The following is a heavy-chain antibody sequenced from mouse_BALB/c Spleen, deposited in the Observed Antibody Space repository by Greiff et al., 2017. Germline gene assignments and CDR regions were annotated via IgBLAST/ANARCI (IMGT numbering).Heavy chain of an antibody. V-gene: IGHV5-6-5*01. Sequence: EVMLVESGGGLVKPGGSLKLSCAASGFTFSSYAMSWVRQTPEKRLEWVASISSGGSTYYPDSVKGRFTISRDNARNILYLQMSSLRSEDTAMYYCARGGSLLRLRYFDVWGAGTTVTVSS. J-gene: IGHJ1*01. CDR3: ARGGSLLRLRYFDV. CDR2: ISSGGST. D-gene: IGHD1-2*01. CDR1: GFTFSSYA.